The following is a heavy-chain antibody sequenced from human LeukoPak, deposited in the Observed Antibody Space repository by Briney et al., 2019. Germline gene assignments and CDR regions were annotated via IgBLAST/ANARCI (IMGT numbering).Heavy chain of an antibody. CDR1: GGTFSSYA. CDR3: ARHPGIAAAGTGAFDI. J-gene: IGHJ3*02. V-gene: IGHV1-69*13. D-gene: IGHD6-13*01. CDR2: IIPIFGTA. Sequence: ASVKVSCQASGGTFSSYAISWVRQAPGQGLEWMGGIIPIFGTANYAQKFQGRATITADESTSTAYMELSSLRSEDTAVYYCARHPGIAAAGTGAFDIWGQGTMVTVSS.